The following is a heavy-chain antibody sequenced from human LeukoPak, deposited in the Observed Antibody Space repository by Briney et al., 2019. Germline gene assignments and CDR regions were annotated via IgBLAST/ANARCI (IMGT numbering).Heavy chain of an antibody. CDR1: GGRVSMTSAV. CDR2: KYYRSKWYN. Sequence: SQTLSHTHVLSGGRVSMTSAVWKWARQSPARGVEWLGSKYYRSKWYNDYAVSVRGRITVNPDTSTNQFSLHLHSVTPQDTAVYYCARYTSSWFFDSWGLGTLVTVSS. J-gene: IGHJ4*02. CDR3: ARYTSSWFFDS. V-gene: IGHV6-1*01. D-gene: IGHD6-13*01.